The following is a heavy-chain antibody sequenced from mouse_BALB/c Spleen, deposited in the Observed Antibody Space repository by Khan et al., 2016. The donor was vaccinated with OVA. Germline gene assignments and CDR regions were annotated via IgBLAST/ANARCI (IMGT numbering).Heavy chain of an antibody. CDR3: ARDYYGNFEY. D-gene: IGHD1-2*01. Sequence: EVELVESGGGLVQPGGSRKLSCAASGFSFSNFGMHWVRQAPEKGLDWVAFISSGSSTIYYADTLKGRFTISRDNPQNTLFLQMSSVRSEDTAMDDSARDYYGNFEYRGKGTTLTVSS. CDR1: GFSFSNFG. J-gene: IGHJ2*01. CDR2: ISSGSSTI. V-gene: IGHV5-17*02.